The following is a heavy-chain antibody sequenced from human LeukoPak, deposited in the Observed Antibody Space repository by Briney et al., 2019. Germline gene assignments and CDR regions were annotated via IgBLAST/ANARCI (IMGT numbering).Heavy chain of an antibody. CDR2: MCCSGRT. CDR1: GGSISTYY. Sequence: SETLSLTCTVSGGSISTYYWAWIRQPPGKGLEWIGYMCCSGRTNYNPSLHSRVGVSVDRSKNQVSLRLTSVIAADTAVYYCARAEADRTFDYWGQGTLVTVSS. V-gene: IGHV4-59*01. D-gene: IGHD1-7*01. CDR3: ARAEADRTFDY. J-gene: IGHJ4*02.